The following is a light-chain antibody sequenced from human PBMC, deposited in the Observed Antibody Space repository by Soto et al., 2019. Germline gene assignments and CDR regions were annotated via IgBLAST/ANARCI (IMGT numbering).Light chain of an antibody. V-gene: IGKV3-11*01. CDR3: QQHADWPLT. CDR1: RSVGNN. Sequence: EIVLTQSPATLSLSPGERATLSCRASRSVGNNLAWYQKKPGQAPGLLIYAASTRATGIPARFSGSGSGTDFTLTISSLEPEDFSVYYYQQHADWPLTFGGGTKVEIK. CDR2: AAS. J-gene: IGKJ4*01.